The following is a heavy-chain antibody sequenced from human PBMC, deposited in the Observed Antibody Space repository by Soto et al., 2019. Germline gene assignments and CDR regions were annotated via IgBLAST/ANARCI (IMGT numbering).Heavy chain of an antibody. Sequence: GGSLRLSCTACGFTFCNYWMSWVRQAPGKGLEWVAIIKQDGSDKYYVDSVKGRFTISRDNAKNSLYLQMNSLRTEDAAVYYCARNRDYAFDYWGRGTLVTVSS. J-gene: IGHJ4*02. CDR3: ARNRDYAFDY. V-gene: IGHV3-7*01. CDR2: IKQDGSDK. CDR1: GFTFCNYW. D-gene: IGHD4-17*01.